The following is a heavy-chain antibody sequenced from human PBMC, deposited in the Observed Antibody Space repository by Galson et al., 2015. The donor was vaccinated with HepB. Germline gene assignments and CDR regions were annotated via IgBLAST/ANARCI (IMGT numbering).Heavy chain of an antibody. D-gene: IGHD3-3*01. J-gene: IGHJ6*02. Sequence: CAISGDSVSSNSAAWNWIRQSPSRGLEWLGRTYYRSKWYNDYAVSVKSRITINPDTSKNQFSLQLNSVTPEDTAVYYCARDPTTYDFWSGSPSIHGMDVWGQGTTVTVSS. V-gene: IGHV6-1*01. CDR3: ARDPTTYDFWSGSPSIHGMDV. CDR1: GDSVSSNSAA. CDR2: TYYRSKWYN.